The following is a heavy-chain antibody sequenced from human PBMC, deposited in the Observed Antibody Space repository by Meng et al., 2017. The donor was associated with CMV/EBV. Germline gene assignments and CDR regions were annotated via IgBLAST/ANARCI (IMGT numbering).Heavy chain of an antibody. J-gene: IGHJ5*02. V-gene: IGHV1-18*01. CDR1: GYTFTSYG. D-gene: IGHD2-8*01. Sequence: SGYTFTSYGISWVRQGPGQGLEWMGWISAYNGNTNYAQKLQGRVTMTTDTSTSTAYMELRSLRSDDTAVYYCARDIVLMVYASWFDPWGQGTLVTVSS. CDR2: ISAYNGNT. CDR3: ARDIVLMVYASWFDP.